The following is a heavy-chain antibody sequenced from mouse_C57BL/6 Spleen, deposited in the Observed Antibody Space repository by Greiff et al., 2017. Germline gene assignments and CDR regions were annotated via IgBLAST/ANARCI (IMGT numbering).Heavy chain of an antibody. CDR3: ARLGSNYGGSYY. CDR1: GYAFTNYL. D-gene: IGHD2-5*01. J-gene: IGHJ2*01. V-gene: IGHV1-54*01. CDR2: INPGSGGT. Sequence: VKLQESGAELVRPGTSVKLSCKASGYAFTNYLIEWVKQRPGQGLEWIGVINPGSGGTNYNEKFKGKATLTADKSSSTAYMQLSSLTSEDSAVYFCARLGSNYGGSYYWGQGTTLTVSS.